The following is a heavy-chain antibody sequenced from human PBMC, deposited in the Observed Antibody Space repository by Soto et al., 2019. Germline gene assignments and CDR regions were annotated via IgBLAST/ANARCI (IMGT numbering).Heavy chain of an antibody. CDR2: IYWDDDK. Sequence: SGPTLVNPTRPLTLTCTFSGFSLSASGGGGGWIRQPPGKSLEWLALIYWDDDKRYSPSLKSSLTITQDTSENHVVLTMTNMDPVDTATYSCAPRGAKGGGSGYYPFYFDYWGQGTLVTVSS. CDR3: APRGAKGGGSGYYPFYFDY. V-gene: IGHV2-5*02. CDR1: GFSLSASGGG. D-gene: IGHD3-22*01. J-gene: IGHJ4*02.